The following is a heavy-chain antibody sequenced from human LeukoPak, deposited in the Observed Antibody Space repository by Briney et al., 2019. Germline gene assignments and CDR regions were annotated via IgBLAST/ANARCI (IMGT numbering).Heavy chain of an antibody. CDR3: ARNPTAAAGTTYYYYYSYIDA. CDR2: IYTSGST. V-gene: IGHV4-61*02. J-gene: IGHJ6*03. Sequence: SETLSLTCSVSGGSICSGSYFWSWTRQPAGKGLGWIGRIYTSGSTTYHHSLKSRVTISVDTSKNQLSLHLSSCSPADLAVSYCARNPTAAAGTTYYYYYSYIDAWGKGTTVTVSS. D-gene: IGHD6-13*01. CDR1: GGSICSGSYF.